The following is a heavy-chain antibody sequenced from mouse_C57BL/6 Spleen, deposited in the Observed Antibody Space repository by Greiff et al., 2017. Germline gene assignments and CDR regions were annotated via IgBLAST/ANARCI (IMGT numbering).Heavy chain of an antibody. CDR3: ARGGLRRDYAMDY. CDR1: GYTFTSYW. CDR2: IDPSDSYT. Sequence: VQLQQPGAELVKPGASVKLSCKASGYTFTSYWMQWVQQRPGQGLEWIGEIDPSDSYTNYNQKFQGQATLTVDTSSSTAYRQLSSLTSEDSAVYYCARGGLRRDYAMDYWGQGTSVTVSS. V-gene: IGHV1-50*01. J-gene: IGHJ4*01. D-gene: IGHD2-4*01.